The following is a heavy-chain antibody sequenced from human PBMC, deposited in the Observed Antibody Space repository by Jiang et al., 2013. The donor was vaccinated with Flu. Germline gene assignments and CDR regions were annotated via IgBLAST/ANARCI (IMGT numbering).Heavy chain of an antibody. Sequence: QLVESGPGLVKPSETLSLTCTVSGGSISSYYWSWIRQPPGKGLEWIGYIYYSGSTNXNPSLKSRVTISVDTSKNQFSLKLSSVTAADTAVYYCARVPDYGDSRDYWGQGTLVTVSS. CDR2: IYYSGST. CDR3: ARVPDYGDSRDY. V-gene: IGHV4-59*01. J-gene: IGHJ4*02. CDR1: GGSISSYY. D-gene: IGHD4-17*01.